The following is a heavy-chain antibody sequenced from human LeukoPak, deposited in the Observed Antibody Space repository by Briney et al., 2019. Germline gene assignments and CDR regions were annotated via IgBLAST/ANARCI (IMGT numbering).Heavy chain of an antibody. J-gene: IGHJ4*02. CDR2: ISGSGGST. D-gene: IGHD4/OR15-4a*01. V-gene: IGHV3-23*01. Sequence: GGSLRLSCAASGFTFSSYAMSWVRQAPGKGLEWVSAISGSGGSTYYADSVKGRFTISRDNSKNTLYLQMNSLRAEDTAVYYCARDTLGEGEDANYAVYYDYWGQGTVVTVSS. CDR1: GFTFSSYA. CDR3: ARDTLGEGEDANYAVYYDY.